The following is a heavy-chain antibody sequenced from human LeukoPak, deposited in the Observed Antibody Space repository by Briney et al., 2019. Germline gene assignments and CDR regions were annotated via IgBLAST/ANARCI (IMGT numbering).Heavy chain of an antibody. CDR2: ISAYNGNT. CDR3: ARGYCSSTSCPFGY. Sequence: ASVKVSCKASGYNFKSYDINWVRQAPGQGLEWMGWISAYNGNTNYAQKLQGRVTMTTDTSTSTAYMELRSLRSDDTAVYYCARGYCSSTSCPFGYWGQGTLVTVSS. J-gene: IGHJ4*02. CDR1: GYNFKSYD. D-gene: IGHD2-2*01. V-gene: IGHV1-18*01.